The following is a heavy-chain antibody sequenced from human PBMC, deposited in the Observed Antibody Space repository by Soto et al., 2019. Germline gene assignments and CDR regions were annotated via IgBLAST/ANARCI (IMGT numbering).Heavy chain of an antibody. CDR3: ARGGTYYDLWSGRALYYYYGMDV. CDR1: GFTFSSYA. Sequence: PVGSLRLSCAASGFTFSSYAMHWVRQAPGKGLEWVAVISYDGSNKYYADSVKGRFTISRDNSKNTLYLQMNSLRAEDTAVYYCARGGTYYDLWSGRALYYYYGMDVWGQGTTVTVSS. CDR2: ISYDGSNK. V-gene: IGHV3-30-3*01. D-gene: IGHD3-3*01. J-gene: IGHJ6*02.